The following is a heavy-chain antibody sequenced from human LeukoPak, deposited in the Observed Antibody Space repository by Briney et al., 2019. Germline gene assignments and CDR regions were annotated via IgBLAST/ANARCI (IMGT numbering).Heavy chain of an antibody. CDR3: ARVGSWTFDY. J-gene: IGHJ4*02. Sequence: SETLSLTCTASGGSISTYYWSWIRQPPGKGLEWIGYIYYSGNTNYNPSLRSRVTISIDTSENQFSLRLSSVTAADTAVYYCARVGSWTFDYWGQGTLVTVSS. V-gene: IGHV4-59*01. CDR1: GGSISTYY. CDR2: IYYSGNT. D-gene: IGHD3/OR15-3a*01.